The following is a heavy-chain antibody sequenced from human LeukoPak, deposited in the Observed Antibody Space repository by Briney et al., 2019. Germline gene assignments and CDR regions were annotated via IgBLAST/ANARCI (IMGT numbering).Heavy chain of an antibody. D-gene: IGHD6-13*01. CDR1: GFTFSSYA. J-gene: IGHJ6*03. CDR3: ARDGRVAAVYYYYYMDV. V-gene: IGHV3-48*04. Sequence: HPGGSLRLSCAASGFTFSSYAMSWVRQAPGKGLEWVSYISSSGSTIYYADSVKGRFTISRDNAKNSLYLQMNSLRAEDTAVYYCARDGRVAAVYYYYYMDVWGKGTTVTVSS. CDR2: ISSSGSTI.